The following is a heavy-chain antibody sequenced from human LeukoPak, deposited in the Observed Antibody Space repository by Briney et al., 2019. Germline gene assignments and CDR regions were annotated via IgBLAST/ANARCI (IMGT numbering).Heavy chain of an antibody. V-gene: IGHV3-20*04. CDR2: IRRNGGSS. D-gene: IGHD3-3*01. CDR3: VRTITIFGV. J-gene: IGHJ4*02. Sequence: GGSLRLSCAASGFTFDDYGMTWVRQAPGKGLEWVSGIRRNGGSSGHADSVKGRFTITRDNAKNSLYLQMKNLRAEDTALYYCVRTITIFGVWGEGTLLTVSS. CDR1: GFTFDDYG.